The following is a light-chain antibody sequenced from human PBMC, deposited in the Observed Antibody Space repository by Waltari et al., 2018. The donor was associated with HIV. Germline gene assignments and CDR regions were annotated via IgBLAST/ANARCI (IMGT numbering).Light chain of an antibody. Sequence: QSALTQPASLSGSPGQSITITCSGSGSDIGLYDLVSWYRQEPGNAPRLLIYGVSNRPSEISRRFSGSKARTTASLTISALQAEDEGDYYCSAYTMSGSLVFGGGTKLTVL. CDR3: SAYTMSGSLV. CDR1: GSDIGLYDL. J-gene: IGLJ2*01. CDR2: GVS. V-gene: IGLV2-14*01.